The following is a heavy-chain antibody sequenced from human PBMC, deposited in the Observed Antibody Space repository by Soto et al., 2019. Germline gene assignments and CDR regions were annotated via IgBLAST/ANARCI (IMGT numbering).Heavy chain of an antibody. Sequence: EAQLVESGGGLVKPGGSLRLSCEASGFTFSTYSMNWVRQVPGKGLEWVSSISSTSAYIYYRDSVQGRFTISRDNAKNSLFLQMNSLTAEDTALDYCAREKSGADAWFFDLWGRGALVTVSS. D-gene: IGHD1-26*01. CDR2: ISSTSAYI. V-gene: IGHV3-21*06. CDR3: AREKSGADAWFFDL. J-gene: IGHJ2*01. CDR1: GFTFSTYS.